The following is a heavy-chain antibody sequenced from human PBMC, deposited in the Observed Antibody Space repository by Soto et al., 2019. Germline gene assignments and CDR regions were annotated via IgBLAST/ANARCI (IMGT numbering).Heavy chain of an antibody. CDR1: GYSFTTYG. J-gene: IGHJ2*01. D-gene: IGHD5-12*01. V-gene: IGHV1-18*04. CDR2: ISPYNGDT. Sequence: QVQLVQSGDEVKKPGASLNVSCKTSGYSFTTYGISWVRQAPGQGLEWMAWISPYNGDTSYAQRLQGRVTVTTGTSTSKAYLELRSLRSDDTAVYYCARAIWLQLSDWYFDLWGRGTLVTVSS. CDR3: ARAIWLQLSDWYFDL.